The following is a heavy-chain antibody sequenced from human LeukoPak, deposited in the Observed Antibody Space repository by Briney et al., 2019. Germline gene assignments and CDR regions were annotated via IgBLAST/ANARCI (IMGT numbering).Heavy chain of an antibody. CDR1: GDSLYY. CDR3: ATPIAYYDLWRGGDYMDV. D-gene: IGHD3-3*01. CDR2: VYSTGHT. V-gene: IGHV4-39*01. J-gene: IGHJ6*03. Sequence: SETLSLTCTVSGDSLYYWGWIRQPPGKGLEWIGSVYSTGHTNYNLSLKSRVTMSIDTSKNQLSLKLSSVTAADTAVYYCATPIAYYDLWRGGDYMDVWGKGTTVTVSS.